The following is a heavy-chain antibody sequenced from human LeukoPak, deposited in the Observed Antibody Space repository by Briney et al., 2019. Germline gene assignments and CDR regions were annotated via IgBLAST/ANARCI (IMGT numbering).Heavy chain of an antibody. J-gene: IGHJ4*02. V-gene: IGHV3-30-3*01. D-gene: IGHD6-19*01. CDR2: ISYDGSNK. CDR3: ARESLQWLVLWYFDY. Sequence: GGSLRLSCAASGFTFSSYAMHWVRQAPGKGLEWVAVISYDGSNKYYADSVKGRSTISRDNSKNTLYLQMNSLRAEDTAVYYCARESLQWLVLWYFDYWGQGTLVTVSS. CDR1: GFTFSSYA.